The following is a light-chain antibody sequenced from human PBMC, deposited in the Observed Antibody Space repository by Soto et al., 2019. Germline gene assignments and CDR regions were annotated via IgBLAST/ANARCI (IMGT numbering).Light chain of an antibody. CDR2: DAS. Sequence: EIVLTQSPATLSLSPGERATLSCRASQSVGSYLAWYQQKPGQAPRLLIYDASNRATGIPARFSGSGSGTDCTLTISSLEPEDFAVYYCQQRSNWRTFGQGNKVEIK. CDR1: QSVGSY. CDR3: QQRSNWRT. V-gene: IGKV3-11*01. J-gene: IGKJ1*01.